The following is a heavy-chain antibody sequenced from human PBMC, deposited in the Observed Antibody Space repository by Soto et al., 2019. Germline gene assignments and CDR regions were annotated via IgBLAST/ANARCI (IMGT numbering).Heavy chain of an antibody. J-gene: IGHJ4*02. CDR1: GFTFSSYG. Sequence: PGGSLRLSCAASGFTFSSYGMSWVRQSPGKGLEWVSAISGSGGSTYYADSVKGRFTISRDNSKNTLYLQMNSLRAGDTAVYYCAKSGLIAVAALFDYWGQGTLVTVSS. V-gene: IGHV3-23*01. CDR2: ISGSGGST. D-gene: IGHD6-19*01. CDR3: AKSGLIAVAALFDY.